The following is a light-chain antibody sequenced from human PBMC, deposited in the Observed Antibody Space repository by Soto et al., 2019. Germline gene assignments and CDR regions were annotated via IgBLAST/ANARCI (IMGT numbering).Light chain of an antibody. CDR1: SSDVGGYNY. J-gene: IGLJ1*01. CDR2: DVS. Sequence: QSVLTQPPSASGSPGQSVTISCTVTSSDVGGYNYVSWYQQHPGKAPKVMIYDVSKRPSGVPDRFSGSKSGNTASLTISGLQAEDEADYYCCSYAGSYTYVFGSGTKVTVL. CDR3: CSYAGSYTYV. V-gene: IGLV2-11*01.